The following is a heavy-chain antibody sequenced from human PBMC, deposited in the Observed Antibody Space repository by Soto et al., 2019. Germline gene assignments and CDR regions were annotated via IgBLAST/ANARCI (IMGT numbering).Heavy chain of an antibody. CDR1: GGSISSGGYY. CDR2: IYYSGST. Sequence: QVQLQESGPGLVKPSKTVSLTCTDSGGSISSGGYYWSWIRQHPGKGLEWIGYIYYSGSTYYNPSLKSRVTIPVDTSKNQFSLKLSSVTAADMAVYYCASRIDYDSSGSYFDYWGQGTLVTVSS. CDR3: ASRIDYDSSGSYFDY. D-gene: IGHD3-22*01. J-gene: IGHJ4*02. V-gene: IGHV4-31*03.